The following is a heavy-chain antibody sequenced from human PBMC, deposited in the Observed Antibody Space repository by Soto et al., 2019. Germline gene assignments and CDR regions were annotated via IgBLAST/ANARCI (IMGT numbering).Heavy chain of an antibody. D-gene: IGHD5-18*01. Sequence: LSLTCTVSGGSVTSDEDYWTWIRQSPGKGLEWIGYISDSGSTGYNPSLKTRLSMSVDRSKNQFTLRLTSVTAADTAVYFCATESGSTYGYFDHWGQGTQVTVSS. J-gene: IGHJ4*02. V-gene: IGHV4-30-4*01. CDR2: ISDSGST. CDR1: GGSVTSDEDY. CDR3: ATESGSTYGYFDH.